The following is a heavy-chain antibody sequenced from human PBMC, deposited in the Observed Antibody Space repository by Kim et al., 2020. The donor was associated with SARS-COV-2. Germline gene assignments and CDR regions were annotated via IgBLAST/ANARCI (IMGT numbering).Heavy chain of an antibody. CDR1: GFTFSSYA. J-gene: IGHJ6*02. CDR2: ITNSASGGST. Sequence: GGSLRLSCAASGFTFSSYAMNWVRQAPGKGLEWVSTITNSASGGSTFYADSVKGRFTSSRDNARNTLYLQMNSLRAEDTALYYCAASNGMDVWGQGTPVT. CDR3: AASNGMDV. V-gene: IGHV3-23*01.